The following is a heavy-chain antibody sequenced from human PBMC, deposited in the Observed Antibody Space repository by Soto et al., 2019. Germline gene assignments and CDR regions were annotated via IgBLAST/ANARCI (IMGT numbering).Heavy chain of an antibody. D-gene: IGHD3-22*01. V-gene: IGHV3-23*01. CDR2: IAVTGGT. CDR3: GGAVHYYTSDY. Sequence: GGSLRLSCAASGFTFRSYAMNWVRQAPGKGPEWVSHIAVTGGTYYADSVKGRFTISRDNSKNTLFLQMNSLRAEDTAVYYCGGAVHYYTSDYWGQGTLVTVSS. CDR1: GFTFRSYA. J-gene: IGHJ4*02.